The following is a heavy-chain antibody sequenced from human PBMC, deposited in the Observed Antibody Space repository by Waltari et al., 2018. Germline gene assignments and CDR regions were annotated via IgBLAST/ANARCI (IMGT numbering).Heavy chain of an antibody. CDR2: ISGSGGST. CDR1: GFAFRGYA. V-gene: IGHV3-23*01. Sequence: EVQLLESGGGLVQPGGSLRLSCAASGFAFRGYAISRVCQATGKWLEGVSAISGSGGSTYYADSVKGRFTISRDNSKNTLYLQMNSLRAEDTAVYYCAKEHLGYYYYGMDVWGQGTTVTVSS. CDR3: AKEHLGYYYYGMDV. J-gene: IGHJ6*02.